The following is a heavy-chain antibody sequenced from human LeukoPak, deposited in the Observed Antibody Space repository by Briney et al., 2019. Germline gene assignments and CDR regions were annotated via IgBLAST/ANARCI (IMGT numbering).Heavy chain of an antibody. Sequence: SQTLSLTCTVSGGSISSGGYYWSWIRQHPGKVLEWVGYIYYSGSTYYNPSLKSRVTISVDTSKNQFSLNLSSVTAADTAVYYCAGGKDTAMAPSYWFDPWGQGTLVTVSS. CDR1: GGSISSGGYY. J-gene: IGHJ5*02. CDR3: AGGKDTAMAPSYWFDP. CDR2: IYYSGST. V-gene: IGHV4-31*03. D-gene: IGHD5-18*01.